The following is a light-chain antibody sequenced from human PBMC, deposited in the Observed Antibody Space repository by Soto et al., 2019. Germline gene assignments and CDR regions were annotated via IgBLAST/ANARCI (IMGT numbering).Light chain of an antibody. Sequence: QSVLTQSPSASASLGASVKLTCTLSSGHSSYAIAWHQQQPEKGPRYLMKLNSDGSHSKGDGIPDRFSGSSSGAERYLPISSLQSEDEADYYCQTWGTGIRVFGGGTKVTVL. CDR3: QTWGTGIRV. CDR2: LNSDGSH. V-gene: IGLV4-69*01. J-gene: IGLJ3*02. CDR1: SGHSSYA.